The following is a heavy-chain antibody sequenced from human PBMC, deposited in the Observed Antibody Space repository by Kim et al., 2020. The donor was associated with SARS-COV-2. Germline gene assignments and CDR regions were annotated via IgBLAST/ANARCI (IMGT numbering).Heavy chain of an antibody. D-gene: IGHD3-3*01. Sequence: SETLSLTCTVSSGSINTYYWSWIRQPARKGLEWIGRIYTSGSTNYNPSLKSRVAFSLDTSKNRFSLRLSSVTAADTAVYYCAGRMSRFLEYWGQGTLVTV. CDR2: IYTSGST. J-gene: IGHJ4*02. V-gene: IGHV4-4*07. CDR3: AGRMSRFLEY. CDR1: SGSINTYY.